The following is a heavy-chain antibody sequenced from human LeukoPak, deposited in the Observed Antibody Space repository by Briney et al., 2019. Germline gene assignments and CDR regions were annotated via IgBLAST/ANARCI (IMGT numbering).Heavy chain of an antibody. Sequence: ASVNVSCKVSGYTLTELSMHWVRQAPGKGLEWMGGFDPEDGETIYAQKFQGRVTMTEDTSTDTAYMELSSLRSEDTAVYYCATVPLRWGSSAFDYWGQGTLVTVSS. D-gene: IGHD2-21*01. CDR3: ATVPLRWGSSAFDY. CDR1: GYTLTELS. CDR2: FDPEDGET. J-gene: IGHJ4*02. V-gene: IGHV1-24*01.